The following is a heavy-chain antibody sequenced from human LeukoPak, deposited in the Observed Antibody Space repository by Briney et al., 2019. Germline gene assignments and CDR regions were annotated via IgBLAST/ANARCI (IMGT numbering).Heavy chain of an antibody. Sequence: SETLSLTCTVSGASISNYYWSWIRQPAGKGLERIGRIYTSGSTNSNPSLKSRVTMSVDTSKGQFSLILSSVTAADTAVYYCARESSPGYCSSTSCPFDYWGQGTLVTVSS. V-gene: IGHV4-4*07. J-gene: IGHJ4*02. CDR3: ARESSPGYCSSTSCPFDY. CDR2: IYTSGST. CDR1: GASISNYY. D-gene: IGHD2-2*01.